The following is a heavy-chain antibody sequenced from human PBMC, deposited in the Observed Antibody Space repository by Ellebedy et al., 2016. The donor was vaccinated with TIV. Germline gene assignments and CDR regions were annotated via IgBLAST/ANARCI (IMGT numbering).Heavy chain of an antibody. CDR1: GFSLSTSGVG. D-gene: IGHD5-24*01. Sequence: SGPTLVXPTQTLTLTCTFSGFSLSTSGVGVGWIRQPPGKALEWLALIYWDDDKRYSPSLKSRLTITKDTSKNQVVLTMTNMDPVDTATYYCAHGGTNKRWLQFSRFGYWGQGTLVTVSS. CDR2: IYWDDDK. J-gene: IGHJ4*02. CDR3: AHGGTNKRWLQFSRFGY. V-gene: IGHV2-5*02.